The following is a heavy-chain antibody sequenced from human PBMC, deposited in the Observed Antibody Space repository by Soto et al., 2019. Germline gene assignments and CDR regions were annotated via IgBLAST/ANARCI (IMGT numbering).Heavy chain of an antibody. CDR2: VYYTGST. Sequence: NPSETLSLTCIVSGGSISGSCWSWIRQSPGKGLEWLGYVYYTGSTNYSPSLRSRVSISVDTSKNEFSLRLGSVTAADTAVYFCARSVAVPGAHIDYWGQGTQVTVSS. CDR1: GGSISGSC. V-gene: IGHV4-59*01. D-gene: IGHD6-19*01. J-gene: IGHJ4*02. CDR3: ARSVAVPGAHIDY.